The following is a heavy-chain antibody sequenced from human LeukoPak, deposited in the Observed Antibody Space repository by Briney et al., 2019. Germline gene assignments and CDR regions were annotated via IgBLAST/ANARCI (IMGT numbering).Heavy chain of an antibody. Sequence: SVKVSCKSSGGTFSSYVIIWVRQAPGQGLEWMGGIIPIFGTANYAQKFQGRVTIIADESTSTAYMELRSLRSEDTAVYYCARDRYYYGSGSYPHALDIWGQGTMVTVSS. V-gene: IGHV1-69*13. J-gene: IGHJ3*02. D-gene: IGHD3-10*01. CDR3: ARDRYYYGSGSYPHALDI. CDR1: GGTFSSYV. CDR2: IIPIFGTA.